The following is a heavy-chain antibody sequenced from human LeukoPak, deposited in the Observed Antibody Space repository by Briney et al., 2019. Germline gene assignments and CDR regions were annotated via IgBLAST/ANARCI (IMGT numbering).Heavy chain of an antibody. CDR2: INSDGSST. V-gene: IGHV3-74*01. CDR3: ARVYDSGGYGLDV. D-gene: IGHD3-22*01. J-gene: IGHJ6*04. Sequence: PGGSLRLSCAASGFTFSGYWMHWVRQAPGKGLVWVSRINSDGSSTNYADSVRGRFTISRDNAKNTLYLQMNSLRAEDTAVYYCARVYDSGGYGLDVWGKGTTVTVSS. CDR1: GFTFSGYW.